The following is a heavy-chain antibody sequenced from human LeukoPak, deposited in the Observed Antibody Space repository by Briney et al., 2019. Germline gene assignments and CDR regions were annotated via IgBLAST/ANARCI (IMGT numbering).Heavy chain of an antibody. CDR2: ISWNSGGI. D-gene: IGHD3-22*01. V-gene: IGHV3-9*01. Sequence: GGSLRLSCAASGFTFDDYAMHWVRQAPGKGLEWVSGISWNSGGIGYADSVKGRFTISRDNAKNSLYLQMNSLGAEDTALYYCAKDFYYYDSSGVFDYWGQGTLVTVSS. CDR3: AKDFYYYDSSGVFDY. J-gene: IGHJ4*02. CDR1: GFTFDDYA.